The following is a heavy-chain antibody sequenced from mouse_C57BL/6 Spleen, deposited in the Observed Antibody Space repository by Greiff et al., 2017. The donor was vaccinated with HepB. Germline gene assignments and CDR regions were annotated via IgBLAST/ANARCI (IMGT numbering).Heavy chain of an antibody. Sequence: SGAELVRPGTSVKVSCKASGYAFTNYLIEWVKQRPGQGLEWIGVINPGSGGTNYNEKFKGKATLTADKSSSTAYMQLSSLTSEDSAVYFCARGVYYPYAMDYWGQGTSVTVSS. D-gene: IGHD1-1*01. V-gene: IGHV1-54*01. J-gene: IGHJ4*01. CDR3: ARGVYYPYAMDY. CDR2: INPGSGGT. CDR1: GYAFTNYL.